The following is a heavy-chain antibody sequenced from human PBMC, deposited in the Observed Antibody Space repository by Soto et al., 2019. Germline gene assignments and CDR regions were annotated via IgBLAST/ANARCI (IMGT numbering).Heavy chain of an antibody. Sequence: PGGSLRLSCAASGFTFSSYGMHWVRQAPGKGLEWVAVIWYDGSNKYYAGSVKGRFTISRDNSKNTLYLQMNSLRAEDTAVYYCARDQFTRIVVGGAAFDIWGQGTMVTVSS. D-gene: IGHD3-22*01. CDR1: GFTFSSYG. V-gene: IGHV3-33*01. J-gene: IGHJ3*02. CDR3: ARDQFTRIVVGGAAFDI. CDR2: IWYDGSNK.